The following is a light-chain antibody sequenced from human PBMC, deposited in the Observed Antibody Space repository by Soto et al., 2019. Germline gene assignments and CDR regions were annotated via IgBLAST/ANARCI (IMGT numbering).Light chain of an antibody. CDR1: SSNIGSNT. Sequence: QAVVTQPPSASGTPGQRVTISCSGSSSNIGSNTVNWYQQLPGTAPKLLIYSNNQRPSGVPDRFSVSRSGTSASLAISGLQSEDEGDYYCAAWDDSLNGRGVFGGGTKLTVL. CDR2: SNN. CDR3: AAWDDSLNGRGV. J-gene: IGLJ3*02. V-gene: IGLV1-44*01.